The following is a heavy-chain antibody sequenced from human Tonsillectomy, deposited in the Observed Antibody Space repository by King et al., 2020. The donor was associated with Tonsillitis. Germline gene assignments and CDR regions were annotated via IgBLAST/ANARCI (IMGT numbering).Heavy chain of an antibody. D-gene: IGHD3-22*01. CDR2: IYHTGRT. V-gene: IGHV4-4*02. CDR3: ARSPNYYDSSGYSWAFDM. J-gene: IGHJ3*02. CDR1: GGSISSSNW. Sequence: QLQESGPGLVKPSGTLSLTCAVSGGSISSSNWWSWVRQPPGKGLEWIGEIYHTGRTNYNPSLKSRVAISVENSKNQFSLELTSVTAADTAVYYCARSPNYYDSSGYSWAFDMWGQGTMVTVSS.